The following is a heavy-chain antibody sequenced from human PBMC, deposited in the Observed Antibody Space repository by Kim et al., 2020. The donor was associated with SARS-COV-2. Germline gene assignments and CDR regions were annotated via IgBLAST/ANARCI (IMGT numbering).Heavy chain of an antibody. CDR3: ARAPTYYDILTGYSYYFDY. CDR1: GYTFTSYG. V-gene: IGHV1-18*04. CDR2: ISAYNGNT. D-gene: IGHD3-9*01. Sequence: ASVKVSCKASGYTFTSYGISWVRQAPGQGLEWMGWISAYNGNTNYAQKLQGRVTMTTDTSTSTAYMELRSLRSDDTAVYYCARAPTYYDILTGYSYYFDYWGQGTLVTVSS. J-gene: IGHJ4*02.